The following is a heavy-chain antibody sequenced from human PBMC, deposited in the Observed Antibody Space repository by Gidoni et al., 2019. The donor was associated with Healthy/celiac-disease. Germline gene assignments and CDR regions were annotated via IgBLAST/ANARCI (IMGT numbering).Heavy chain of an antibody. D-gene: IGHD3-10*01. J-gene: IGHJ4*02. Sequence: QVQLQESGPGLVKPSETLSLTCTVSGSSISSGYYWGWIRQPPGKGLEWIGSIYHSGSTYYNPSLKSRVTISVDTSKNQFSLKLSSVTAADTAVYYCARATMVRGAIDYWGQGTLVTVSS. CDR2: IYHSGST. CDR1: GSSISSGYY. V-gene: IGHV4-38-2*02. CDR3: ARATMVRGAIDY.